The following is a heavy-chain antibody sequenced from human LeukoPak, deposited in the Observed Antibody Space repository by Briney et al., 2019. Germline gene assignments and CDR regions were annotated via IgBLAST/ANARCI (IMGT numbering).Heavy chain of an antibody. CDR3: ARDYASNVPFDY. V-gene: IGHV1-46*01. J-gene: IGHJ4*02. Sequence: ASVKVSCKASGYTFTSYYMHWVRQAPGQGLEWMGIINPSGGSTSYAQKFQGRVTMTRDTSTSTVYMELSSLRSEDTALYYCARDYASNVPFDYWGQGTLVTVSS. D-gene: IGHD3-16*01. CDR1: GYTFTSYY. CDR2: INPSGGST.